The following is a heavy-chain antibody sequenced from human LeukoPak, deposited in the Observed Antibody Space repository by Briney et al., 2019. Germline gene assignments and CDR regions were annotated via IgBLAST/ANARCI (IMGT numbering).Heavy chain of an antibody. CDR3: AIPYYDSSGYYYGDAFDI. CDR1: GGSISSYY. CDR2: IYTSGST. D-gene: IGHD3-22*01. J-gene: IGHJ3*02. Sequence: SETLSLTCTVSGGSISSYYWSWIRQPAGKGLEWIGRIYTSGSTNCNPSLKSRVTMSVDTSKNQFSLKLSSVTAADKAVYYCAIPYYDSSGYYYGDAFDIWGQGTMVTVSS. V-gene: IGHV4-4*07.